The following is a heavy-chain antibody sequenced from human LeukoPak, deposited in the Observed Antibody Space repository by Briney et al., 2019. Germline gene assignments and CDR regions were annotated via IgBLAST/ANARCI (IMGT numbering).Heavy chain of an antibody. D-gene: IGHD5-12*01. CDR1: GFTFSSYA. CDR3: ARDGMRATYDAFDI. CDR2: ISGSGVYT. J-gene: IGHJ3*02. Sequence: SGGSLRLSCAASGFTFSSYAMTWVRPAPGKGLEWVSAISGSGVYTYYADSVKGRFTISRDNSKNTLYLQVTSLRATDTAVYYCARDGMRATYDAFDIWGRGTMVTVSS. V-gene: IGHV3-23*01.